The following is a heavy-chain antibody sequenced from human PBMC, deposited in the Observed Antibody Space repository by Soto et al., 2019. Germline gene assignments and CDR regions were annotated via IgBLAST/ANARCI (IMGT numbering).Heavy chain of an antibody. Sequence: GASVKVSCKASGYTFTSYAMHWVRQAPGQRLEWMGWINAGNGNTKYSQKFQGRVTMTTDTSTSTAYMELRSLRSDDTAVYYCARGNCSGGSCVAFDIWGQGTMVTVSS. CDR3: ARGNCSGGSCVAFDI. CDR2: INAGNGNT. D-gene: IGHD2-15*01. J-gene: IGHJ3*02. CDR1: GYTFTSYA. V-gene: IGHV1-3*01.